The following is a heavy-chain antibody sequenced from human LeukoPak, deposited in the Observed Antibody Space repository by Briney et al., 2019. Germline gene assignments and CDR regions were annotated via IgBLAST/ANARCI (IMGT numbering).Heavy chain of an antibody. CDR1: GDSISNYY. Sequence: SETLSLTCTVSGDSISNYYWSWIRQRPGKGLECIGYIYYSGSTNYHPSLKGRVTISVDTSKSQFSLKLSSVTAADTALYYCARVSNRDSSGYYWGFDYWGQGTLVTVSS. V-gene: IGHV4-59*08. J-gene: IGHJ4*02. D-gene: IGHD3-22*01. CDR3: ARVSNRDSSGYYWGFDY. CDR2: IYYSGST.